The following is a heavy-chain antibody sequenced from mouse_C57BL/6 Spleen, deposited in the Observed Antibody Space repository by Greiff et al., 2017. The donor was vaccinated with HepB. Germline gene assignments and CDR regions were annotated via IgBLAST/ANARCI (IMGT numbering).Heavy chain of an antibody. CDR3: AKIYGSSYNYAMDY. CDR2: IWRGGST. Sequence: VQLQQSGPGLVQPSQCLSITCTVSGFSLTSHGVHWVRQSPGKGLEWLGVIWRGGSTDYNAAFMSRLSITKDNSKSQVFFKMNSLQADDTAIYYCAKIYGSSYNYAMDYWGQGTSVTVSS. J-gene: IGHJ4*01. CDR1: GFSLTSHG. V-gene: IGHV2-5*01. D-gene: IGHD1-1*01.